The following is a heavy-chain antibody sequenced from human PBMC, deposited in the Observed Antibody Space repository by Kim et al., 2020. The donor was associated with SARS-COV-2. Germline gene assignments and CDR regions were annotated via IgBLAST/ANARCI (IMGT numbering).Heavy chain of an antibody. V-gene: IGHV4-31*03. Sequence: SETLSLTCTVSGDSLTSGHYYWSWISQHPTKGLEWIGYIYYNDKSYSSPSLRSRVFISMDTSKNQFSLSLTSVTAADTAMYYCARSPFYYDYSRLPSPHVFDLWGRGTMVTVSS. CDR1: GDSLTSGHYY. CDR2: IYYNDKS. CDR3: ARSPFYYDYSRLPSPHVFDL. D-gene: IGHD3-16*01. J-gene: IGHJ3*01.